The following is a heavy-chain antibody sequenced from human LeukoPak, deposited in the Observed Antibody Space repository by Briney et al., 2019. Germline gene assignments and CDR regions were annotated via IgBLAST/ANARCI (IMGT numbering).Heavy chain of an antibody. CDR3: ARLLLEYYFDY. J-gene: IGHJ4*02. CDR1: GDSISSDIW. Sequence: SETLSLTCAVSGDSISSDIWWNWVRQPPGKGLEWIGEIHHSGGINYNPSLKSRVTISVDTSKNQFSLKLSSVTAADTAVYYCARLLLEYYFDYWGQGTLVTVSS. D-gene: IGHD2-21*01. CDR2: IHHSGGI. V-gene: IGHV4-4*02.